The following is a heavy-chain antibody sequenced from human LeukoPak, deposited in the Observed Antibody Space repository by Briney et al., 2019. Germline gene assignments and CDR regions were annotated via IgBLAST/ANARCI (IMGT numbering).Heavy chain of an antibody. V-gene: IGHV3-30*02. CDR3: AKNRDSSDYPRDFDY. J-gene: IGHJ4*02. Sequence: EAGRSLRLSCAASRFTFSSYGMHWVRQTPGKGLEWVAFIRHDGSYQQYADSVKGRFTVSRDNYKDTVYLQMNRLRTEDTAVYYCAKNRDSSDYPRDFDYWGQGTLVTVSS. D-gene: IGHD6-19*01. CDR1: RFTFSSYG. CDR2: IRHDGSYQ.